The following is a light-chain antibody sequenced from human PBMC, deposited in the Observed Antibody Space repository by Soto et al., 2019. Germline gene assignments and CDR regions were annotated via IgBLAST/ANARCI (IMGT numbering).Light chain of an antibody. CDR1: QSVNNY. J-gene: IGKJ1*01. CDR3: QQSSIWPWT. CDR2: DTS. Sequence: EIVLTQSPATLSLSPGERATLSCRASQSVNNYLVWYQQKPGQAPRLLIYDTSDRATGIPARFSGSGSGTDFTLTISSLEPEHFAVFYCQQSSIWPWTFGQGTKGDIK. V-gene: IGKV3-11*01.